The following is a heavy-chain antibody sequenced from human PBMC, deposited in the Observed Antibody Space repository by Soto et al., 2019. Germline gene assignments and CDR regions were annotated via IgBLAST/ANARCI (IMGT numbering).Heavy chain of an antibody. CDR1: GGSISSYY. D-gene: IGHD5-18*01. V-gene: IGHV4-59*01. J-gene: IGHJ2*01. CDR2: IYYSGST. Sequence: QVQLQESGPGLVKPSETLSLTCTVSGGSISSYYWSWIRQPPGKGLEWIGYIYYSGSTNYNPSLKSRVTISVDTSKNQFSLKLSSVTAADTAVYYCARGNERQVWFWYFDLWGRGTLVTVSS. CDR3: ARGNERQVWFWYFDL.